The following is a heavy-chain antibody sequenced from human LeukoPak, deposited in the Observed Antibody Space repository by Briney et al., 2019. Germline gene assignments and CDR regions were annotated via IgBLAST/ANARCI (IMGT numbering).Heavy chain of an antibody. J-gene: IGHJ1*01. CDR2: IKSDGGT. V-gene: IGHV3-74*01. CDR1: GFTFSTYW. CDR3: ARAPSEIGGYYPKYFRH. Sequence: GGSLRLSCAASGFTFSTYWMHWVRQAPGKGLVLVSRIKSDGGTNYADSVKDRFTISRDNAKKTVSLQMNSLRPEDTGVYYCARAPSEIGGYYPKYFRHWGQGTLVTVSS. D-gene: IGHD3-22*01.